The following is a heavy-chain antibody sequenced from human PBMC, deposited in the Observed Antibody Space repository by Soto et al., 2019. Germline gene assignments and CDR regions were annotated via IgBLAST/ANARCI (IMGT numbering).Heavy chain of an antibody. V-gene: IGHV1-24*01. Sequence: ASVKVSCKVSGYTLSELSMHWVRQGLGKGLEWMGGFDPEDGETIYAQKFQGRVTMTEDTSTDTAYMELRSLRFEGTAVYYCVTARWSTMTHGVYFDYWGQGTLVTVSS. J-gene: IGHJ4*02. CDR2: FDPEDGET. D-gene: IGHD4-17*01. CDR1: GYTLSELS. CDR3: VTARWSTMTHGVYFDY.